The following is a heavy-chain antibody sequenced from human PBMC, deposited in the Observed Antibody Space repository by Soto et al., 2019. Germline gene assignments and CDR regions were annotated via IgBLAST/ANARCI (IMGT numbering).Heavy chain of an antibody. V-gene: IGHV3-23*01. D-gene: IGHD3-3*01. Sequence: EVQLLESGGGLVQPGGSLRLSCAASGFTFSSYAMSCVRQAPGKGLEWVSAISGSGGSTYYADSVKGRFTISRDNSKNTLYLQMNSLRAEDTAVYYCAKDPNYDFWNDEVYWGQGTLVTVSS. J-gene: IGHJ4*02. CDR1: GFTFSSYA. CDR2: ISGSGGST. CDR3: AKDPNYDFWNDEVY.